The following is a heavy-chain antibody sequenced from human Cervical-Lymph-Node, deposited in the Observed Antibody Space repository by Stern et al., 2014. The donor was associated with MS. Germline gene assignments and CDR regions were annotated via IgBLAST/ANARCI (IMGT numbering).Heavy chain of an antibody. CDR1: EFTFSSSG. D-gene: IGHD4-23*01. V-gene: IGHV3-33*01. J-gene: IGHJ1*01. CDR3: AREGGKTAEYFQH. CDR2: IWYDGSNR. Sequence: VKLVESGGGVVQPGRSLRLFCAASEFTFSSSGMHWVRQAPGKGLEWLAIIWYDGSNRYYADSVKGRFTISRDNSKNTLYLQMNSLRVEDTAVYYCAREGGKTAEYFQHWGQGTLVTVSS.